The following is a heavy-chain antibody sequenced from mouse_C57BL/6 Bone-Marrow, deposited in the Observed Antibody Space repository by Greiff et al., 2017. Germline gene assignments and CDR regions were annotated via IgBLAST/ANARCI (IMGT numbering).Heavy chain of an antibody. V-gene: IGHV1-54*01. CDR1: GYAFTNYL. Sequence: QVQLQQSGAELVRPGTSVKVSCKASGYAFTNYLIEWVKQRPGQGLEWIGVINPGSGGTNYNEKFKGKATLTADKSSSTAYMQLSSLTSEDSAVYFCATIYYEYDLYAMEYWGQGTSGTVSS. CDR3: ATIYYEYDLYAMEY. J-gene: IGHJ4*01. CDR2: INPGSGGT. D-gene: IGHD2-4*01.